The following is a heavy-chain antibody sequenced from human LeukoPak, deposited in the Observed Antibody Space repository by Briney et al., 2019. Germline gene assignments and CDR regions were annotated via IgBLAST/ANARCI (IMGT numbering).Heavy chain of an antibody. CDR1: AVTFNNYW. CDR3: ARLSTRLLDH. CDR2: IYPGDSET. V-gene: IGHV5-51*01. Sequence: GESLKISCKGSAVTFNNYWIGWVRQLPGKGLDWMGIIYPGDSETRYSPSFQGQVTMSVDKSINTAYLHWGSLKASDTAIYFCARLSTRLLDHWGPGTRVTVSS. D-gene: IGHD3-3*01. J-gene: IGHJ4*02.